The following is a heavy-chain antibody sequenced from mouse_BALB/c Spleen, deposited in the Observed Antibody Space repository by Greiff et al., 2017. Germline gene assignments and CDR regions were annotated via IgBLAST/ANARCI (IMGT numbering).Heavy chain of an antibody. CDR1: GYNFTSYW. CDR3: ARWDYGSSSDY. Sequence: QVQPKESGAELVKPGTSVKLSCKASGYNFTSYWINWVKLRPGQGLEWIGDIYPGSGSTNYNEKFKSKATLTVDTSSSTAYMQLSSLASEDSALYYCARWDYGSSSDYWGQGTTLTVSS. CDR2: IYPGSGST. V-gene: IGHV1-55*01. D-gene: IGHD1-1*01. J-gene: IGHJ2*01.